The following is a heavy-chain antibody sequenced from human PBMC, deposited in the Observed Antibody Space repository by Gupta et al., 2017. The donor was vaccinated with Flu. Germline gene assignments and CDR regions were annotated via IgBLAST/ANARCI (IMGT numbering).Heavy chain of an antibody. V-gene: IGHV4-34*01. CDR3: ARGRAGHTYWYFDF. J-gene: IGHJ2*01. Sequence: VHGGSFSGYFWTWIRQPPGKGLEWIGEIDLDGRTNFSPSLKSRVALSMDASKNHFFLRLSSVTAADTAVYYCARGRAGHTYWYFDFWGRGTLLTVSS. CDR1: GGSFSGYF. CDR2: IDLDGRT.